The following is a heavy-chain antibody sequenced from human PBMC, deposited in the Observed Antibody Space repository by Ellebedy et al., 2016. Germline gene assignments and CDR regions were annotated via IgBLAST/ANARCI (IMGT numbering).Heavy chain of an antibody. J-gene: IGHJ4*02. Sequence: GESLKISCAASGFTFSDYYMSWIRQAPGKGLEWVSYISSSSSYTNYADSVKGRFTISRGNAKNSLYLQMNSLRAEDTAVYYCAKPYAAKDPYCSSTSCYAGWGYYFDYWGQGTLVTVSS. CDR1: GFTFSDYY. CDR2: ISSSSSYT. CDR3: AKPYAAKDPYCSSTSCYAGWGYYFDY. D-gene: IGHD2-2*01. V-gene: IGHV3-11*06.